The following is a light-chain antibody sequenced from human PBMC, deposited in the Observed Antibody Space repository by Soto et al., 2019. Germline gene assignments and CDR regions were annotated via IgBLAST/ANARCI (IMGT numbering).Light chain of an antibody. CDR3: CSYAGNNNYV. V-gene: IGLV2-23*01. CDR2: EGS. J-gene: IGLJ1*01. Sequence: QSVLTQPASVSGSPGQSITISCTGTSSDVGSYNLVPWYQQNPGKAPKLMIYEGSKRPSGVSNRFSGSKSGNTASLTISGLQGEDEADYYCCSYAGNNNYVFGTGTKVTVL. CDR1: SSDVGSYNL.